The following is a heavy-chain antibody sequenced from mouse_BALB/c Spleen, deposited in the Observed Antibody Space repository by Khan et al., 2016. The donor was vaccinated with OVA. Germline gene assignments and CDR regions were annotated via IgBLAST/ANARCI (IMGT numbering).Heavy chain of an antibody. Sequence: QVQLKQSGPGLVAPSQSLSITCTVSGFSLTGYGVNWVRQPPGKGLEWLGMIWGDGSTDYNSALKSRLSISKDNSKSQVFLKMNSLHTDDTARYYCAREIYYDYAYYYAMDYWGQGTVVTVSS. CDR2: IWGDGST. CDR3: AREIYYDYAYYYAMDY. J-gene: IGHJ4*01. D-gene: IGHD2-4*01. V-gene: IGHV2-6-7*01. CDR1: GFSLTGYG.